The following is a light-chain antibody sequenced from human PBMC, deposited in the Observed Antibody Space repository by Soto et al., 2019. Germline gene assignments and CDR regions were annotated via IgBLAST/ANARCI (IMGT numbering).Light chain of an antibody. CDR3: QQRSNWPPPIT. V-gene: IGKV3D-20*02. Sequence: EIVMTQSPATLSVSPGERATLSCRASQSVSSSYLAWYQQKPGQAPRLLIYDASNRATGIPARFSGSGSGTDFTLTISSLEPEDFAVYYCQQRSNWPPPITFGQGTRLEI. J-gene: IGKJ5*01. CDR1: QSVSSSY. CDR2: DAS.